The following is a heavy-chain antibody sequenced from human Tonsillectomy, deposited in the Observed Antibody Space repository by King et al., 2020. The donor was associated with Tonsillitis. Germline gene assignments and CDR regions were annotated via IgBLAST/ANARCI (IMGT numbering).Heavy chain of an antibody. Sequence: VQLVESGGGVVQPGRSLRLSCAASGFTFSSYAMHWVRQAPGKGLEWVAVISYDGSNKYYADSVKGRVTISRDNSKNTLYLQMNSLRTEDTAVYYCAREVIAESGEYFRPWGQGTLVTVSS. D-gene: IGHD3-22*01. CDR1: GFTFSSYA. CDR3: AREVIAESGEYFRP. CDR2: ISYDGSNK. J-gene: IGHJ1*01. V-gene: IGHV3-30*04.